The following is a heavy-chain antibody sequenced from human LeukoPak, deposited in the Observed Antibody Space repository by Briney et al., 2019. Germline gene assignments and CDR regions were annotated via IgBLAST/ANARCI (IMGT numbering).Heavy chain of an antibody. CDR2: FYSGGST. CDR1: GHTVRNKH. J-gene: IGHJ4*02. V-gene: IGHV3-53*01. Sequence: SGALRLSCATHGHTVRNKHMGSVRRAPGKVLEWVPVFYSGGSTYYADSVKGRFTISRDNSKNTLYLQMNSLRAEDTAVYYCATSIANTAMAIDYWGQGTLVTVSS. CDR3: ATSIANTAMAIDY. D-gene: IGHD5-18*01.